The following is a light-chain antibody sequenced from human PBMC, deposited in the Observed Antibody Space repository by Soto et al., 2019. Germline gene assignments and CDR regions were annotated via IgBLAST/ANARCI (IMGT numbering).Light chain of an antibody. Sequence: EIVLTQSPGTLSLSPWERATLSCRASQSVSSSYLAWYQQKPGQAPRLLIYGASSRATGIPDRFSGSGSVTDFTLTISRLEPEDFAVYYCQQYGSSPRTFGQGKRLEIK. CDR2: GAS. CDR1: QSVSSSY. J-gene: IGKJ5*01. CDR3: QQYGSSPRT. V-gene: IGKV3-20*01.